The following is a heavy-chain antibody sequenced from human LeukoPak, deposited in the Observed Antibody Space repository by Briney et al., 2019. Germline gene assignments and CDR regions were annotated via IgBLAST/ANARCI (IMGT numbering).Heavy chain of an antibody. J-gene: IGHJ4*02. CDR3: AKHPYSSSSYFDY. D-gene: IGHD6-6*01. CDR1: GFTFSSYA. CDR2: ISGNGGST. Sequence: GGSLRLSCAASGFTFSSYAMNWVRQAPGKGLEWVSAISGNGGSTYYADSVKGQFTISRDNAKNSLYLQMNSLRAEDTAVYYCAKHPYSSSSYFDYWGQGTLVTVSS. V-gene: IGHV3-23*01.